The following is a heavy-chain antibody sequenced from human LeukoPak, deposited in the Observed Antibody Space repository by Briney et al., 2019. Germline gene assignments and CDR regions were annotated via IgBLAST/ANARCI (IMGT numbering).Heavy chain of an antibody. CDR2: ISYDGSNK. CDR1: GFTFSSYA. D-gene: IGHD3-9*01. Sequence: SGGSLRLSCAASGFTFSSYAMHWVRQAPGKGLEWVAVISYDGSNKYYADSVKGRFTISRDNSKNTLYLQMNSLRAEDKAVYYCAREYYDILTGYFDAFDIWGQGTMVTVSS. V-gene: IGHV3-30*04. J-gene: IGHJ3*02. CDR3: AREYYDILTGYFDAFDI.